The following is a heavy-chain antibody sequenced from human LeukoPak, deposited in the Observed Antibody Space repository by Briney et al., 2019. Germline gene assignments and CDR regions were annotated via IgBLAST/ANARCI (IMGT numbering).Heavy chain of an antibody. V-gene: IGHV1-2*02. CDR3: VRVYCSSTSCSHYYYYYMDV. D-gene: IGHD2-2*01. Sequence: ASVKVSCKASGYTFTGYYMHWVRQAPGQGLEWMGWINPNSGGTNYAQKFQGRVTMTRDTSIGTAYMELSRLRSDDTAVYYCVRVYCSSTSCSHYYYYYMDVWGKGTTVTVSS. J-gene: IGHJ6*03. CDR1: GYTFTGYY. CDR2: INPNSGGT.